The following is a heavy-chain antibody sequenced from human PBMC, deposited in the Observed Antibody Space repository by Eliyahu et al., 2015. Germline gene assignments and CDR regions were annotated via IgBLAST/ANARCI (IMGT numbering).Heavy chain of an antibody. Sequence: QVQLQESGPGLVKPSQTLSLTCTVSGGSVSXDDYXWRWIRQPPGKGLEWIGYIYDSGSTYYNPSLKSRVTISVETSKNQFSLKLSSVTAADTAVYYCAKYYYGSGSYSPMDVWGKGTTVTVSA. CDR3: AKYYYGSGSYSPMDV. V-gene: IGHV4-30-4*01. J-gene: IGHJ6*04. CDR1: GGSVSXDDYX. CDR2: IYDSGST. D-gene: IGHD3-10*01.